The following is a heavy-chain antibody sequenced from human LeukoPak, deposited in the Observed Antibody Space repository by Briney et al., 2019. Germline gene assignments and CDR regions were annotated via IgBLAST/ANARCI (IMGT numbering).Heavy chain of an antibody. CDR2: MNGGSGNT. CDR1: GYSFTVYD. Sequence: ASVKVSCKASGYSFTVYDINWVRLASGQGLEWMGWMNGGSGNTGYAQRFQGRVTMTRSTPISTSFMELSSLTFEDSAMYFCVRGRRATKGGYNLDYWGQGTLVTVSS. CDR3: VRGRRATKGGYNLDY. D-gene: IGHD5-24*01. J-gene: IGHJ4*02. V-gene: IGHV1-8*02.